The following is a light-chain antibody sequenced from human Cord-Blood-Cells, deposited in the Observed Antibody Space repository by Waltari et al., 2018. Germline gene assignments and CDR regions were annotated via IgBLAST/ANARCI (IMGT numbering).Light chain of an antibody. J-gene: IGKJ1*01. CDR2: DAS. Sequence: DIQMTQSPSTLSASVGDGVTITCRASQSISSWLAWYQQKPGKAPKLLIYDASSLESGVPSRFSGSGSGTEFTLTISSLQPDDFATYYCQQYNSYSPTFGQGP. V-gene: IGKV1-5*01. CDR1: QSISSW. CDR3: QQYNSYSPT.